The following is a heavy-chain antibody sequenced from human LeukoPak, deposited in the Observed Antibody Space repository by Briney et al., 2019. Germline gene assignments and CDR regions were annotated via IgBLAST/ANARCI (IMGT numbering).Heavy chain of an antibody. Sequence: PGGSLRLSCAASGFTFSDYCMTWIRQAPGKGLEWVSYISSSGGTTHYADSVKGRFTISRNNAKNSLFVQMSNLRAEDTAVYYCARVPRSGGSIDYWGQGTLVTVSS. CDR3: ARVPRSGGSIDY. CDR1: GFTFSDYC. J-gene: IGHJ4*02. CDR2: ISSSGGTT. V-gene: IGHV3-11*01. D-gene: IGHD6-19*01.